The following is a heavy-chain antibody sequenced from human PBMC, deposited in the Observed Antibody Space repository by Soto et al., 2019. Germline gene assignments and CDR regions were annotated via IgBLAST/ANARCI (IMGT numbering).Heavy chain of an antibody. J-gene: IGHJ6*03. CDR3: ANLAKNYYHYMDV. V-gene: IGHV3-74*01. CDR1: GFTISDYC. Sequence: GGSLRLSCAASGFTISDYCMNWVRQAPGKGLEWVSLINTDGSSTDYADSVKGRFTISRDNAKNTLSLQMNSLRAEDTAVYYCANLAKNYYHYMDVWGKGTTVNVSS. D-gene: IGHD1-26*01. CDR2: INTDGSST.